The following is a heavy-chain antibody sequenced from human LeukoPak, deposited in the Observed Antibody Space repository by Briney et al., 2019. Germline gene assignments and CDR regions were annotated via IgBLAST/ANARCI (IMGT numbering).Heavy chain of an antibody. V-gene: IGHV4-59*01. D-gene: IGHD5-18*01. CDR1: GGSISSYY. Sequence: SETLSLTCTVSGGSISSYYWSWIRQPPGKGLEWIGYIYYSGSTNYNPSLKSRATISVDTSKNQFSLKLSSVTAADTAVYYCARFGYSYGYGYYYYMDVWGKGTTVTVSS. CDR3: ARFGYSYGYGYYYYMDV. J-gene: IGHJ6*03. CDR2: IYYSGST.